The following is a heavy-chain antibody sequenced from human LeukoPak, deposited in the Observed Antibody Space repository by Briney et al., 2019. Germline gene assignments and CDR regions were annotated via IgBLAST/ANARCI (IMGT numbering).Heavy chain of an antibody. Sequence: SETLSLTCTVSGGSISSYYWSWIRQPPGKGLEWIGYIYYSGSTNYNPSLKSRVTISVGTSKNQFSLKLSSVTAADTAVYYCARAPGGYVLYYFDYWGQGTLVTVSS. CDR3: ARAPGGYVLYYFDY. CDR1: GGSISSYY. CDR2: IYYSGST. D-gene: IGHD5-12*01. J-gene: IGHJ4*02. V-gene: IGHV4-59*01.